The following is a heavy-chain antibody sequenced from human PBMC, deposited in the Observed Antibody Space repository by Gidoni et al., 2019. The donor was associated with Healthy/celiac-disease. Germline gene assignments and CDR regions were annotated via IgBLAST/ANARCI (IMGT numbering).Heavy chain of an antibody. CDR2: ISSSSSYI. Sequence: EVQLVESGGGLVKPGGSLRLSCAASGFTFSGYSMNWVRQAPGKGLEWVSAISSSSSYIYYADSGKGRFTISRDNAKNSLYLQMNSLRAEDTAVYYCARESVAANYWYFDLWGRGTLVTVSS. V-gene: IGHV3-21*01. D-gene: IGHD6-19*01. CDR3: ARESVAANYWYFDL. J-gene: IGHJ2*01. CDR1: GFTFSGYS.